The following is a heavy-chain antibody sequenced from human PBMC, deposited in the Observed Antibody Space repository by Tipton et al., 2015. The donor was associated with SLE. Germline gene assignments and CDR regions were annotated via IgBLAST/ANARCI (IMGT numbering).Heavy chain of an antibody. J-gene: IGHJ4*02. CDR1: GGSISSYY. Sequence: TLSLTCTVSGGSISSYYWSWIRQPPGKGLEWIGYIDYSGSSSSHPSLKSRVTISVDTSKNQFSLKLSSVTAADTAMYYCARHLRGGTYVWGQGTLVTVSS. D-gene: IGHD1-26*01. V-gene: IGHV4-59*08. CDR2: IDYSGSS. CDR3: ARHLRGGTYV.